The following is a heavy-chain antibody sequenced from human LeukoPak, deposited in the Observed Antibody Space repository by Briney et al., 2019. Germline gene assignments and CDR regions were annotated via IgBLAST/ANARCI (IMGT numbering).Heavy chain of an antibody. J-gene: IGHJ4*02. CDR1: GFTFSNYA. CDR3: AKEYDSGGYYADY. D-gene: IGHD3-22*01. CDR2: ISGSGGST. V-gene: IGHV3-23*01. Sequence: GGSLRLSCAASGFTFSNYAMSWVRQAPGKGLEWVSAISGSGGSTYYADSVKGRFTISRDKSKNTLYLQMNSLRAEDTAVYYCAKEYDSGGYYADYWGQGTLVTVSS.